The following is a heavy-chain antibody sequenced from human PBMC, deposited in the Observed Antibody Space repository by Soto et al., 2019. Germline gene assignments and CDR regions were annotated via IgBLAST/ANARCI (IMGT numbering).Heavy chain of an antibody. D-gene: IGHD2-2*01. J-gene: IGHJ5*02. V-gene: IGHV4-59*01. CDR2: IYYIGST. Sequence: LSLTCTVSGGSISSYYWSWIRQPPGKGLEWIGYIYYIGSTNYNPSLKSRVTISVDTSKNQFSLKLSSVTAAATAVYYCARGLRRQLLNWFDPWGQGTLVTVSS. CDR1: GGSISSYY. CDR3: ARGLRRQLLNWFDP.